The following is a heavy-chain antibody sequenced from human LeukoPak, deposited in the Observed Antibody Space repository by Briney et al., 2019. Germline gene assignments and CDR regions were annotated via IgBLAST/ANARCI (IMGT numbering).Heavy chain of an antibody. CDR1: GYSFTSYW. CDR2: IYPGDSDT. J-gene: IGHJ5*02. D-gene: IGHD3-22*01. Sequence: GESLKISSKGSGYSFTSYWIGWLRQMPGKGREWMGIIYPGDSDTRYSPSFQGQLTIYAEKSISTDYLQWSSMQASDTAMYYCARFEGYSSGYSQNWFDPWGPGTLVTVSS. V-gene: IGHV5-51*01. CDR3: ARFEGYSSGYSQNWFDP.